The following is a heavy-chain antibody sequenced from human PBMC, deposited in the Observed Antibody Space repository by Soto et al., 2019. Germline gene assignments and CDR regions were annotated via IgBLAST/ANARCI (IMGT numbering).Heavy chain of an antibody. V-gene: IGHV1-69*13. CDR3: ARGGYYDSSGPFDY. CDR2: IIPIFGTA. Sequence: SVKVSCKXSGGTFSSYAISWVRQAPGQGLEWMGGIIPIFGTANYAQKFQGRVTITADESTSTAYMELSSLRPEDTAVYYCARGGYYDSSGPFDYWGQGTLVTVPQ. J-gene: IGHJ4*02. CDR1: GGTFSSYA. D-gene: IGHD3-22*01.